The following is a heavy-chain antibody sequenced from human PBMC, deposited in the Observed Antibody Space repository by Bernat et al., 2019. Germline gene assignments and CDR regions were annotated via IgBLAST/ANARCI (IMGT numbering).Heavy chain of an antibody. CDR3: ASLRCSADKCYDY. Sequence: EVQLVESGGGLVQPGGSLRLSCAASGITFSLFSMHWVRQVPGKGMVFVERINGDGDKPTYADSVKGRFTISRDKAKNTLYLQMNSLRAEETAVYYCASLRCSADKCYDYWGQGTLVTVSS. CDR1: GITFSLFS. V-gene: IGHV3-74*01. CDR2: INGDGDKP. J-gene: IGHJ4*02. D-gene: IGHD2-8*01.